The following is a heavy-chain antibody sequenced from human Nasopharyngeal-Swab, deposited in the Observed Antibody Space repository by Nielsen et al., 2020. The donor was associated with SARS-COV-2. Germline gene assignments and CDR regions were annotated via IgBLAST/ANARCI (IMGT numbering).Heavy chain of an antibody. D-gene: IGHD2-2*01. CDR2: INHSGST. Sequence: WIRQPPGKGLEWIGEINHSGSTNYNPSLKSRVTISVDTSKDQFSLKLSSATAADTAVYYCARGSVVPAAPAVDYFDYWGQGTLVPSPQ. CDR3: ARGSVVPAAPAVDYFDY. J-gene: IGHJ4*02. V-gene: IGHV4-34*01.